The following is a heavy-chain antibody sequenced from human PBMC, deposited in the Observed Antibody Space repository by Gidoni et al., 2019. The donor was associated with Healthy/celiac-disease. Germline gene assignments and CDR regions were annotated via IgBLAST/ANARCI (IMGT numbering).Heavy chain of an antibody. CDR3: AREGDSSGYYYVAGFDY. V-gene: IGHV3-72*01. D-gene: IGHD3-22*01. CDR1: GFTFRDHY. J-gene: IGHJ4*02. Sequence: EVQLVESGGGLVQPGGSLRLSCAASGFTFRDHYMDWVRQAPGKGLEWVGRTRNKANSYTTEYAASVKGRFTISREDSKNSLYLQMNSLKTEDTAVYYCAREGDSSGYYYVAGFDYWGQGTLVTVSS. CDR2: TRNKANSYTT.